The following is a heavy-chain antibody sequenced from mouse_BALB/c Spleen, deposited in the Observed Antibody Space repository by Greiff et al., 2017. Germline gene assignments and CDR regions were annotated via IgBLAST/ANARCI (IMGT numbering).Heavy chain of an antibody. J-gene: IGHJ3*01. V-gene: IGHV1-87*01. CDR1: GYTFTSYW. CDR3: ASDYYGSSFAY. CDR2: IYPGDGDT. Sequence: VQLHQSGAELARPGASVKLSCKASGYTFTSYWMQWVKQRPGQGLEWIGAIYPGDGDTRYTQKFTGKATLTADKSSSTAYMQLSSLASEDSAVYYCASDYYGSSFAYWGQGTLVTVSA. D-gene: IGHD1-1*01.